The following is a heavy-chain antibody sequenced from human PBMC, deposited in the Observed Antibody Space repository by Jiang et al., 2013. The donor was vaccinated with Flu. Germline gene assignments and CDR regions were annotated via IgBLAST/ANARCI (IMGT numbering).Heavy chain of an antibody. Sequence: LESGGGLVQPGGSLRLSCAASGFTFSSYWMSWVRQAPGKGLEWVANIKQDGSEKYYVDSVKGRFTISRDNAKNSLYLQMNSLRAEDTAVHYCARDSRSAYYYYGMDVWGKGTTVTVSS. CDR2: IKQDGSEK. J-gene: IGHJ6*04. D-gene: IGHD6-13*01. CDR1: GFTFSSYW. V-gene: IGHV3-7*03. CDR3: ARDSRSAYYYYGMDV.